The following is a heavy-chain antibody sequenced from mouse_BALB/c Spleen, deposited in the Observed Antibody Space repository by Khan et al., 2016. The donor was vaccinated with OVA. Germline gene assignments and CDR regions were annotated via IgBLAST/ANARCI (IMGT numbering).Heavy chain of an antibody. Sequence: QVQLQQSGAELVKPGASVKLSCKTSGYTFTSYWIQWVKQRPGQGLGWIGQIFPGTGTTYYNENFKGKATLTVDTSSSTAYMQLSSLTSEDSAVYFCARGYFCNYEFVYWGQGTLVTVSP. CDR1: GYTFTSYW. J-gene: IGHJ3*01. CDR2: IFPGTGTT. CDR3: ARGYFCNYEFVY. D-gene: IGHD2-1*01. V-gene: IGHV1S132*01.